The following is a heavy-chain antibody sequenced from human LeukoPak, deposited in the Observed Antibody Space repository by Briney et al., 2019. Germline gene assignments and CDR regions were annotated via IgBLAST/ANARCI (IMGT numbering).Heavy chain of an antibody. J-gene: IGHJ3*02. CDR3: ARDLVPGYCSGGSCYPGNAFDI. CDR2: IYYSGST. V-gene: IGHV4-61*01. D-gene: IGHD2-15*01. CDR1: GGSVSSGSYY. Sequence: SETLSLTCTVSGGSVSSGSYYWSWIRQPPGKGLEWMGYIYYSGSTNYNPSLKSRVTISVDASKNQFSLKLSSVTAADTAVYYCARDLVPGYCSGGSCYPGNAFDIWGQGTMVTVSS.